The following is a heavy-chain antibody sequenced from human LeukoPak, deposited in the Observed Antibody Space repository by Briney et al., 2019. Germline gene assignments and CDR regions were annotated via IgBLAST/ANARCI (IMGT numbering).Heavy chain of an antibody. CDR1: GFTFNIYA. J-gene: IGHJ2*01. CDR3: ARDYFSRAAVLGYFDL. D-gene: IGHD2-15*01. CDR2: IRYDGSNK. Sequence: PGGSLRLSCAVSGFTFNIYAMHWVRQAPGKGLEWVAFIRYDGSNKYYADSVKGRFTISRDNSRNTLYLQMNSLRAEDTAVYYCARDYFSRAAVLGYFDLWGRGTLVTVSS. V-gene: IGHV3-30*02.